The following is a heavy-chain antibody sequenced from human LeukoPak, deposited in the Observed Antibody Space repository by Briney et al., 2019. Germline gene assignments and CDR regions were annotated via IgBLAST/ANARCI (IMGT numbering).Heavy chain of an antibody. D-gene: IGHD2-8*02. CDR1: GDSVTGYC. Sequence: SETLSLTCTVFGDSVTGYCLKWVRQPPATGLEWIGHIYKIGTTNYNPSLKSRFAISADTSNSQCSRALRSVDAADSAVYYCVVGGVWQPDYWGQGALVTVSS. CDR3: VVGGVWQPDY. V-gene: IGHV4-59*02. J-gene: IGHJ4*02. CDR2: IYKIGTT.